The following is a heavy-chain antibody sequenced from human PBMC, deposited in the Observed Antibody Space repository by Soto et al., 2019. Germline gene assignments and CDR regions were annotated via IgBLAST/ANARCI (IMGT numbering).Heavy chain of an antibody. CDR2: INPNSGGT. D-gene: IGHD2-21*01. Sequence: QVQLVQSGAEVKKPGASVKVSCKASGYTFTGYYLHWVRQAPGQGLEWMGWINPNSGGTNYAQKFQGWVTMTRDTAISTAYMELNRLRSDDTAVYYCAREHIPYYYGMDVWGQGTTVTVSS. CDR1: GYTFTGYY. V-gene: IGHV1-2*04. CDR3: AREHIPYYYGMDV. J-gene: IGHJ6*02.